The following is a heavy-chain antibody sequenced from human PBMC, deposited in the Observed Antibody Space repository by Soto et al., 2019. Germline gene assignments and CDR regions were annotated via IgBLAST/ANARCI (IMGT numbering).Heavy chain of an antibody. J-gene: IGHJ6*02. D-gene: IGHD6-6*01. Sequence: GASVKVSCKASGYTFTGYYMHWVRQAPGQGLEWMGWINPNSGGTNYAQKFQGWVTMTRDTSISTAYMELSRLRSDDTAVYYCARGAARSPYYYYYGMDVWGQGTTVTVSS. V-gene: IGHV1-2*04. CDR3: ARGAARSPYYYYYGMDV. CDR2: INPNSGGT. CDR1: GYTFTGYY.